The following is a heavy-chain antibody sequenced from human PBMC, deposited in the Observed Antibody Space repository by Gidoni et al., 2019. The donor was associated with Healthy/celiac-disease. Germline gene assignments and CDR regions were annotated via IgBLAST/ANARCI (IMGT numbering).Heavy chain of an antibody. CDR3: AGTSIAAAGTNYYYGMDV. D-gene: IGHD6-13*01. V-gene: IGHV5-10-1*03. CDR2: IDPSDSYT. CDR1: GYSFTSYW. Sequence: EVQLVQSGAEVKKHGESLRISCKGSGYSFTSYWISWVRQMPGKGLEWMGRIDPSDSYTNYSPSFQGHVTISADKSISTAYLQWSSLKASDTAMYYCAGTSIAAAGTNYYYGMDVWGQGTTVTVSS. J-gene: IGHJ6*02.